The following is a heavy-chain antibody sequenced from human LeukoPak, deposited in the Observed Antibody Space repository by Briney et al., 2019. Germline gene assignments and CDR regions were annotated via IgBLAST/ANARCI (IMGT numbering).Heavy chain of an antibody. CDR3: ARAGITIFGVAPPDF. V-gene: IGHV1-46*01. D-gene: IGHD3-3*01. CDR2: INPSGGST. J-gene: IGHJ4*02. Sequence: ASVKVSCKASGYTFTSYYMHWVRQAPGQGLEWMGIINPSGGSTSYAQKFQGRVTMTRDTSTSTVYMELRSLRSDDTAVYYCARAGITIFGVAPPDFWGQGTLVTVSS. CDR1: GYTFTSYY.